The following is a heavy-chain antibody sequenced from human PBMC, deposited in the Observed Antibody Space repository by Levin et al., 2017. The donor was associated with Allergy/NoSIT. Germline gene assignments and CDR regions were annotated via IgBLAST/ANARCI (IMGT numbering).Heavy chain of an antibody. CDR3: AKGAYARADYYFDS. J-gene: IGHJ4*02. CDR1: GFTFNNFA. V-gene: IGHV3-23*01. D-gene: IGHD2-2*01. Sequence: QTGGSLRLSCAVSGFTFNNFAMNWVRQAPGKGLDWVSSISGNGHHTYYADSVKGRFTISRDNSKNTLYLQLSTLRADDTAVYYCAKGAYARADYYFDSWGRGTLVTVSS. CDR2: ISGNGHHT.